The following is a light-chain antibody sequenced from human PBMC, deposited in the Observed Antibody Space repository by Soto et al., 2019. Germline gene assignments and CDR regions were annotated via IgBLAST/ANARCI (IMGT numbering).Light chain of an antibody. J-gene: IGLJ3*02. V-gene: IGLV2-14*01. Sequence: QSALTQPASVSGSPGQSITISCTGTSSDVGRYNYVSWYQQHPGKAPKLMIYEVSNRPSGVSNRFSGSKSGNTASLTISGLQAEDEADYYCSSYRSNSTRVFGGGTKLTVL. CDR1: SSDVGRYNY. CDR3: SSYRSNSTRV. CDR2: EVS.